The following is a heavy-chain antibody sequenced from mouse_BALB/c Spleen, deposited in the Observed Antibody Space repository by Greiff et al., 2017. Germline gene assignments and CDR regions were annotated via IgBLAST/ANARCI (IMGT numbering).Heavy chain of an antibody. CDR2: ISSGGST. CDR3: ARARDPFAY. D-gene: IGHD3-3*01. V-gene: IGHV5-6-5*01. J-gene: IGHJ3*01. CDR1: GFTFSSYA. Sequence: EVKLVESGGGLVKPGGSLKLSCAASGFTFSSYAMSWVRQTPEKRLEWVASISSGGSTYYTDNVKGRFTISRDNARNMLYLQMSSLRSEDTAMYYCARARDPFAYWGQGTLVTVSA.